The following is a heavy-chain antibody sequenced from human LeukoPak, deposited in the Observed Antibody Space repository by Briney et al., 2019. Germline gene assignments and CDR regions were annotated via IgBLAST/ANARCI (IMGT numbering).Heavy chain of an antibody. CDR2: INHSGST. Sequence: SETLSLTCAVYGGSFSGYYWSWIRQPPGKGLEWIGKINHSGSTNYNPSLKSRVTMSVDTSKNQFSLKLSSVTAADTAVYFCARASSIAGRLYYYYYMDVWGKGTTVTFSS. V-gene: IGHV4-34*01. CDR3: ARASSIAGRLYYYYYMDV. J-gene: IGHJ6*03. D-gene: IGHD6-6*01. CDR1: GGSFSGYY.